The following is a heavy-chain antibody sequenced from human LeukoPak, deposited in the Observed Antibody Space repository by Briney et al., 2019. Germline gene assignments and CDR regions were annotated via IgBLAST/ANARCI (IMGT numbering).Heavy chain of an antibody. CDR2: IYSGGST. V-gene: IGHV3-53*01. Sequence: GGSLRLSCAASGFTVSSNYMSWVRQAPGKGLEWVSVIYSGGSTYYADSVKGRFTISRDNSKNTLYLQMNCLRAEDTAVYYCARDRLDSSGWPDAFDIWGQGTMVTVSS. CDR1: GFTVSSNY. CDR3: ARDRLDSSGWPDAFDI. J-gene: IGHJ3*02. D-gene: IGHD6-19*01.